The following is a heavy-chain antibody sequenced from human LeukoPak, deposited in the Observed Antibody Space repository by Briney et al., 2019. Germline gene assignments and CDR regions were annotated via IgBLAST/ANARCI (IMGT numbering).Heavy chain of an antibody. J-gene: IGHJ4*02. D-gene: IGHD3-3*01. CDR3: AKATVLRFLEWLLPPDY. CDR1: GFTFSGYG. Sequence: GGSLRLSCAASGFTFSGYGMHWVRQAPGKGLEWVSGISGSGGTTYYADSVKGRFTISRDNSKNTLYLQMNSLRAEDTAVYYCAKATVLRFLEWLLPPDYWGQGTLVTVSS. CDR2: ISGSGGTT. V-gene: IGHV3-23*01.